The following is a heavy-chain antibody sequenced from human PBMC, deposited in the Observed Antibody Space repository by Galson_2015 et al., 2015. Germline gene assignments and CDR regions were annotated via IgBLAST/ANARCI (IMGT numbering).Heavy chain of an antibody. CDR1: GFTFSSYA. Sequence: SLRLSCAASGFTFSSYAMSWVRQAPGKGLEWVSAISGSGGSTYYADSVKGRFTISRDNSKNTLYLQMNSLRAEDTAVYYCAKDQILATYYYDSSGHPYYFDYWGREPWSPSPQ. CDR2: ISGSGGST. J-gene: IGHJ4*02. CDR3: AKDQILATYYYDSSGHPYYFDY. D-gene: IGHD3-22*01. V-gene: IGHV3-23*01.